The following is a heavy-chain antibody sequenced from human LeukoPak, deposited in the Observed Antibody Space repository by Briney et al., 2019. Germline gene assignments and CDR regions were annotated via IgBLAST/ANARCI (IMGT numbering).Heavy chain of an antibody. CDR2: IYYSGST. D-gene: IGHD3-3*01. CDR1: GGSISSYY. V-gene: IGHV4-59*01. CDR3: ARALGYDFWSGYYTRNDAFDI. J-gene: IGHJ3*02. Sequence: SETLSLTCTVSGGSISSYYWSWIRQPPGKGLEWIGYIYYSGSTNYNPSLKSRVTISVDTSKNQFSLKLSSVTAADTAVYYCARALGYDFWSGYYTRNDAFDIRGQGTMVTVSS.